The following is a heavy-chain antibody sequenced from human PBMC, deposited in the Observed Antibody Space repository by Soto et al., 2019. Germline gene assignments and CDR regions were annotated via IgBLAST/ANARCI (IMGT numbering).Heavy chain of an antibody. CDR2: IRTTGST. Sequence: VQLVETGGALIQPGGSLRLSCAASGFAVSNHYMNWVRQAPGKGLEWVSIIRTTGSTYYADSVKGRFTISRDNSKNTVXLEMNSLRVEDTAVYYCARNSMMDVWGQGTTVIVSS. CDR3: ARNSMMDV. J-gene: IGHJ6*02. CDR1: GFAVSNHY. V-gene: IGHV3-53*02.